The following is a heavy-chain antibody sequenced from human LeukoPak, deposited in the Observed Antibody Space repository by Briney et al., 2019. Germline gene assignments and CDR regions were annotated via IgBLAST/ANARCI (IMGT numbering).Heavy chain of an antibody. D-gene: IGHD2-21*02. J-gene: IGHJ6*02. CDR1: GFTFSSYG. Sequence: GRSLRLSCAASGFTFSSYGMSWVRQAPGKGLEWLAFIRSKAYGGTTEYAASVKGRFTISRDDSKSVAYLQMNSLKTEGTAVYYCTRDVESDSGGMDVWGQGTTVTVSS. CDR3: TRDVESDSGGMDV. V-gene: IGHV3-49*04. CDR2: IRSKAYGGTT.